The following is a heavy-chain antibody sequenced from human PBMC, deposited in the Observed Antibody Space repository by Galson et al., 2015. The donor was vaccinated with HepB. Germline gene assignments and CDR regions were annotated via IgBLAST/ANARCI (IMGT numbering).Heavy chain of an antibody. CDR1: GFTFSSYA. J-gene: IGHJ6*02. CDR3: ARGGITMIVVVITNYGMDV. CDR2: ISYDGSNK. D-gene: IGHD3-22*01. V-gene: IGHV3-30*04. Sequence: SLRLSCAASGFTFSSYAMHWVRQAPGKGLEWVAVISYDGSNKYYADSVKGRFTISRDNSKNTLYLQMNSLRAEDTAVYYCARGGITMIVVVITNYGMDVWGQGTTVTVSS.